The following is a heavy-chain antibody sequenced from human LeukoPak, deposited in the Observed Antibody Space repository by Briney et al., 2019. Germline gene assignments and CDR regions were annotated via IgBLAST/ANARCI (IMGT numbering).Heavy chain of an antibody. V-gene: IGHV3-53*01. Sequence: GGSLRLSCVVSGLSFSNAWMSWVRQAPGKGLEWVSVIYSGGNTYYADSVKGRFTISRDNSKNTVYLQMNSLRAEDTAVYYCARGETSSYDYWGQGTLVTVSS. CDR3: ARGETSSYDY. J-gene: IGHJ4*02. CDR2: IYSGGNT. D-gene: IGHD2-2*01. CDR1: GLSFSNAW.